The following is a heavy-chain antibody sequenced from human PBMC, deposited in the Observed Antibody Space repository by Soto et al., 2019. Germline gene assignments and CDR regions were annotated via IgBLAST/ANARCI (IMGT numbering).Heavy chain of an antibody. CDR1: GASIINYY. D-gene: IGHD1-1*01. J-gene: IGHJ4*02. CDR2: IYASGTT. V-gene: IGHV4-4*07. Sequence: QVRLQESGPGLVKPSEPLSLTSTASGASIINYYWSWIRQPAGKGLECLGRIYASGTTTYNPSLRSRVTMSVDTSKNQFSLNLNSVTAADTAVYYCARESRSELGTVEYWGQGTLVTVSS. CDR3: ARESRSELGTVEY.